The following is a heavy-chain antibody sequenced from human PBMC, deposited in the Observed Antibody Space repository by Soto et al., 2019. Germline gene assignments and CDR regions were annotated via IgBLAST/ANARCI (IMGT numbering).Heavy chain of an antibody. CDR1: GGSISGYY. V-gene: IGHV4-59*01. CDR2: IYYSGST. J-gene: IGHJ4*02. Sequence: SETLSLTCTVSGGSISGYYWNWIRQPPGKGLEWIGYIYYSGSTNYSPSLKSRVTISVDTSKNQFSLKLSYVTAEDTAVYYCGRGYCSGGSCYSPYKYYFDYWGQGTLVTVSS. D-gene: IGHD2-15*01. CDR3: GRGYCSGGSCYSPYKYYFDY.